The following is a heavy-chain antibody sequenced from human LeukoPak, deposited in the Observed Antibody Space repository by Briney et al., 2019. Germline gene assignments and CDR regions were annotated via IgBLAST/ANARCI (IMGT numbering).Heavy chain of an antibody. CDR2: IYYSGST. V-gene: IGHV4-30-4*01. D-gene: IGHD3-22*01. J-gene: IGHJ4*02. CDR3: ARYTYYYDSSGYYLFHAFDY. CDR1: GGSISSGDYY. Sequence: SETLFLTCTVSGGSISSGDYYWSWIRQPPGKGLEWIGYIYYSGSTYYNPSLKSRVTISVDTSKNQLSLKLSSVTAADTAVYYCARYTYYYDSSGYYLFHAFDYWGQGTLVTVSS.